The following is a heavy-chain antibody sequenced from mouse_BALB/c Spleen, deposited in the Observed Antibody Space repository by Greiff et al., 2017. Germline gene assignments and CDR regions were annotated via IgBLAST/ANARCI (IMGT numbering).Heavy chain of an antibody. CDR1: GYTFTSYW. CDR2: INPSNGRT. V-gene: IGHV1S81*02. J-gene: IGHJ4*01. D-gene: IGHD2-12*01. Sequence: VKLMESGAELVKPGASVKLSCKASGYTFTSYWMHWVKQRPGQGLEWIGEINPSNGRTNYNEKFKSKATLTVDKSSSTAYMQLSSLTSEDSAVYYCARRGRQSSYYAMDYWGQGTSVTVSS. CDR3: ARRGRQSSYYAMDY.